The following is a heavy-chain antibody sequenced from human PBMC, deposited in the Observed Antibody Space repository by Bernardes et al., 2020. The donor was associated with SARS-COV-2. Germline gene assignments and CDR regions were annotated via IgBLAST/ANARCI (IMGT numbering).Heavy chain of an antibody. J-gene: IGHJ4*02. D-gene: IGHD2-21*02. CDR2: INSDGSST. V-gene: IGHV3-74*01. Sequence: GGSLRLSCAASGFTFSSYCMHWVRQAPGKGLVWVARINSDGSSTRYADSVKGRFTIYRDNAKNTLYLQMNSLGAEDTAVYYCVRDVAVTGTHFDYWGQGTLITVSS. CDR1: GFTFSSYC. CDR3: VRDVAVTGTHFDY.